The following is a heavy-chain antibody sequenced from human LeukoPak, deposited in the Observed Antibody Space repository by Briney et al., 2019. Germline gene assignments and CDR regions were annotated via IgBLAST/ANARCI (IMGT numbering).Heavy chain of an antibody. CDR2: INAYNGNT. V-gene: IGHV1-18*04. CDR1: GYTFTSYG. D-gene: IGHD2-2*01. Sequence: AAVKVSRKASGYTFTSYGISWVRQAPAQGKEWVGWINAYNGNTNYAQKVQGRVTMTTDTSTSTAYMELRSLRSDDTAVYYCARLKCGSTSCYYYYYGMDVWGKGTTVTVSS. J-gene: IGHJ6*04. CDR3: ARLKCGSTSCYYYYYGMDV.